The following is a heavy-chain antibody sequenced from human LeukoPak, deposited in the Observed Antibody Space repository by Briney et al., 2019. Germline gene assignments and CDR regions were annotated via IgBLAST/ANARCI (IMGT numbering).Heavy chain of an antibody. J-gene: IGHJ4*02. CDR3: ARIRRTYGDYNFDY. CDR2: IYHSGST. D-gene: IGHD4-17*01. CDR1: GYSISSGYY. V-gene: IGHV4-38-2*02. Sequence: SETLSLTCTVSGYSISSGYYWGWIRQPPGKGLEWIGSIYHSGSTYYNPSLKSRVTISVDTSKNQFSLKLSSVTAADTAVYSCARIRRTYGDYNFDYWGQGTLVTVSS.